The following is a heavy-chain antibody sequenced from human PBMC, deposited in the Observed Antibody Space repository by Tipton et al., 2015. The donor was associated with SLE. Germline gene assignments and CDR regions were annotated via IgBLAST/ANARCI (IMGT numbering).Heavy chain of an antibody. J-gene: IGHJ3*01. Sequence: TLSLTCTVSGGSITTGSYYWGWIRQPPGKGLEWIGSVFYSGTTYYNPSLKSRVTISVATSKNQFSLKLNSVTAADTAVYYCASRTTPLPHWVGDIFDVWGQGSMVTVSS. D-gene: IGHD2-21*01. CDR2: VFYSGTT. CDR1: GGSITTGSYY. V-gene: IGHV4-39*07. CDR3: ASRTTPLPHWVGDIFDV.